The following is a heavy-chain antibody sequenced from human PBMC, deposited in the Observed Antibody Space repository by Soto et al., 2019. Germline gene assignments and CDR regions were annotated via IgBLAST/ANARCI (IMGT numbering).Heavy chain of an antibody. D-gene: IGHD3-16*01. J-gene: IGHJ4*02. CDR2: ISGSGADT. Sequence: EVQLLESGGGLVQPGGSLRLSCAASGFTFSNYGMSWVRQAPGKGLEWVSAISGSGADTNYADSVKGRFTISRDNSEITLFLQMNSLRAEDTAIYYCVKGSPYRRAYHVLLDHWGQGTLVTVSS. CDR3: VKGSPYRRAYHVLLDH. CDR1: GFTFSNYG. V-gene: IGHV3-23*01.